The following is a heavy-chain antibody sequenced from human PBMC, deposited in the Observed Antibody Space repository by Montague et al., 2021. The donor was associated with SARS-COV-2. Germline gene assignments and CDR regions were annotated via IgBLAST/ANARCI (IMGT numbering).Heavy chain of an antibody. CDR3: ASYRDYGDYY. Sequence: SETLSLTCTVSGGSISNTNYYWGWVRQPPGKGLEWIGSIYYDGTTYYNPSLESRLTMSVDTSKSQFSLRVTSVSAADTAVYSCASYRDYGDYYWGQGILVTVSS. D-gene: IGHD4-17*01. CDR2: IYYDGTT. CDR1: GGSISNTNYY. V-gene: IGHV4-39*01. J-gene: IGHJ4*02.